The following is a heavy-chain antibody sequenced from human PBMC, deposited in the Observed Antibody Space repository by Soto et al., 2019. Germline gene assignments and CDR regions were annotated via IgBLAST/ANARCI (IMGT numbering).Heavy chain of an antibody. J-gene: IGHJ3*01. CDR2: VYYSGIT. CDR1: GDSISSYE. D-gene: IGHD3-22*01. Sequence: SETLSLTCTVSGDSISSYEWSWLREPPGRGLWWIGCVYYSGITVYKPSLKCLGTLSVDASKNQFCLRLPSVTAADRAAPYCASLRAYYCVYAFKLWGQGKMVTV. CDR3: ASLRAYYCVYAFKL. V-gene: IGHV4-59*01.